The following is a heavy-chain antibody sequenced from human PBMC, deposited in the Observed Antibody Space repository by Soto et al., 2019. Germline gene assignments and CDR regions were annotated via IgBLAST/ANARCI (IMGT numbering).Heavy chain of an antibody. CDR3: ARAEGAAMVKSNYYYYGMDV. J-gene: IGHJ6*02. CDR2: IIPIFGTA. V-gene: IGHV1-69*13. D-gene: IGHD2-2*01. CDR1: GGTFSSYA. Sequence: SVKVSCKASGGTFSSYAISWVRHSPGQGLEWMGGIIPIFGTANYAQKFQGRVTITADESTSTAYMELSSLRSEDTAVYYCARAEGAAMVKSNYYYYGMDVWGQGTTVTVSS.